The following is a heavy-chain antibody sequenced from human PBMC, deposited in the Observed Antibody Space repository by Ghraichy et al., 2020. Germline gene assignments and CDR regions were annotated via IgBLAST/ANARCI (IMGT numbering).Heavy chain of an antibody. V-gene: IGHV3-48*02. J-gene: IGHJ6*02. CDR1: GFPFSSYS. CDR3: ARGSRVVRFYYYDGMDV. D-gene: IGHD4-23*01. CDR2: ITGSGRTK. Sequence: GGSLRLSCVGSGFPFSSYSFNWVRQSPGKGLEWVSYITGSGRTKSYADSVKGRFTISRDNAQNSLYLQMNSLRDEDTAVYYCARGSRVVRFYYYDGMDVGGQGTTVTVSS.